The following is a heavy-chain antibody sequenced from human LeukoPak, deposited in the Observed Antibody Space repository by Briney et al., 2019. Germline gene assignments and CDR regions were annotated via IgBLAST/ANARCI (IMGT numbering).Heavy chain of an antibody. Sequence: GGSLRLSCAASGFTFSSYSMNWVRQAPGKGLEWISYISSSGSTINYADSVKGRFTISRDSAKNSLYLQMNSLRDEDTAGYYCARRTWGEGAAFLDYWGQGTLVTVSS. CDR1: GFTFSSYS. CDR2: ISSSGSTI. CDR3: ARRTWGEGAAFLDY. V-gene: IGHV3-48*02. J-gene: IGHJ4*02. D-gene: IGHD1-26*01.